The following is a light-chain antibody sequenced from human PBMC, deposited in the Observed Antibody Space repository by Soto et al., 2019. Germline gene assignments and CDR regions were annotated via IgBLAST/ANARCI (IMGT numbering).Light chain of an antibody. Sequence: DIRMTQSPPTLSASVGDRVTITCRASQSISRTLAWYQQKPGKAPKLLIFEASTLESGVPSRFSGSGCGTKVTLTIASLQPDDFATYYCQQYETFSGTFGPGTKV. CDR2: EAS. V-gene: IGKV1-5*01. CDR3: QQYETFSGT. J-gene: IGKJ1*01. CDR1: QSISRT.